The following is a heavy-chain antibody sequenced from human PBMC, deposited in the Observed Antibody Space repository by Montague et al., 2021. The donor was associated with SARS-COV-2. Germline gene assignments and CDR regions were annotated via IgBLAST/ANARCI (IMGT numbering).Heavy chain of an antibody. J-gene: IGHJ3*02. CDR2: IYYSGST. D-gene: IGHD6-19*01. V-gene: IGHV4-59*01. CDR1: GGSISSYY. Sequence: SETLSLTCTVSGGSISSYYWSWIRQPQGKGLEWNGYIYYSGSTNYNPSLKSRVTISVDTYKNQFSLKLSSVTAADTAVYYCARGSGWMGNAFDIWGQGTMVTVSS. CDR3: ARGSGWMGNAFDI.